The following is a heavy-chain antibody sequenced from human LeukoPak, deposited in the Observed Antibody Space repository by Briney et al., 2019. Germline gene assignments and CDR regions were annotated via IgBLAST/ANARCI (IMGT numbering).Heavy chain of an antibody. CDR1: GASISSSYW. J-gene: IGHJ4*02. V-gene: IGHV4-4*02. D-gene: IGHD7-27*01. CDR2: IHYSGGT. CDR3: ARGRGNWGFDY. Sequence: SETLSLTCAVSGASISSSYWWSWVRQPPGKGLEWIGYIHYSGGTNYNPSLKSRVTISVDTSKNQFSLKLSSVTAADTAVYYCARGRGNWGFDYWGQGTLVTVSS.